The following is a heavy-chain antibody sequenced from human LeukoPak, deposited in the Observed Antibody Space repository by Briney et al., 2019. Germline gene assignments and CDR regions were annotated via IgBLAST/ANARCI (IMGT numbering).Heavy chain of an antibody. Sequence: GGSLRLSCAASGFTFSSYAMHWVRQAPGKGLEWVAVIWYDGSNKYYADSVKGRFTISRDNSKNTLYLQMNSLRAEDTAVYYCAREYGDNLDYYYGMDVWGQGTTVTVSS. J-gene: IGHJ6*02. V-gene: IGHV3-33*08. CDR3: AREYGDNLDYYYGMDV. CDR1: GFTFSSYA. CDR2: IWYDGSNK. D-gene: IGHD3-10*01.